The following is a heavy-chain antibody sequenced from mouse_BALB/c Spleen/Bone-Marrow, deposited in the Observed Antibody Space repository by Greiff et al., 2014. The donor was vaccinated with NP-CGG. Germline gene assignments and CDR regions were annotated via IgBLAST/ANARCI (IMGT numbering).Heavy chain of an antibody. CDR1: GYTFTSYV. Sequence: VQLQQPGPELVKPGASVKMSCKASGYTFTSYVMHWVKQKPGQGLEWIGYINPYNDGTKYNEKLKGKATLTSDKSSSTAYMELSSLTSEDSAVYYCAREGSTMITTEAWFAYWGQGTLVTASA. V-gene: IGHV1-14*01. J-gene: IGHJ3*01. D-gene: IGHD2-4*01. CDR2: INPYNDGT. CDR3: AREGSTMITTEAWFAY.